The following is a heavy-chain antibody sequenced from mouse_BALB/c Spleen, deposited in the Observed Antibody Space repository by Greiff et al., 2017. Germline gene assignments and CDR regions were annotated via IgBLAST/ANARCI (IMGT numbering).Heavy chain of an antibody. J-gene: IGHJ2*01. Sequence: EVHLVESGAELVKPGASVKLSCTASGFNIKDTYMHWVKQRPEQGLEWIGRIDPANGNTKYDPKFQGKATITADTSSNTAYLQLSSLTSEDTAVYYCAIYYYGSSPSFDYWGQGTTLTVSS. CDR2: IDPANGNT. D-gene: IGHD1-1*01. CDR1: GFNIKDTY. CDR3: AIYYYGSSPSFDY. V-gene: IGHV14-3*02.